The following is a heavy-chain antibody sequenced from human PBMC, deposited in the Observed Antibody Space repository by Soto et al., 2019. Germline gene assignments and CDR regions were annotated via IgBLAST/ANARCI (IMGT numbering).Heavy chain of an antibody. V-gene: IGHV3-9*01. CDR2: IGCDGVTL. Sequence: SLRLSCVASGFTFDDYAMHWVRQVPGKGLEWVSGIGCDGVTLAYVDSVKVRFTISRDNDKNSVYLHMNSVRAEDTAFYYCEKADRKVGVNYGLDVWGQGTQVTVYS. CDR3: EKADRKVGVNYGLDV. J-gene: IGHJ6*02. D-gene: IGHD1-26*01. CDR1: GFTFDDYA.